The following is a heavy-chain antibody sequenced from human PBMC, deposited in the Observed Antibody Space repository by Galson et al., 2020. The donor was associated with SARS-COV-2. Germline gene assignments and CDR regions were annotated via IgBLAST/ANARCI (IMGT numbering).Heavy chain of an antibody. CDR2: IYDSGNT. CDR3: ARDRGKKGPWKTGGGFDD. Sequence: SETLSLTCTVSGGTISGGGYNWNWIRQHPGKGLEWIRDIYDSGNTHYNPSVKSRITISVDTSKNQFSLRLGSVTAADTAIYYCARDRGKKGPWKTGGGFDDWGQGILVTVSS. J-gene: IGHJ4*02. CDR1: GGTISGGGYN. V-gene: IGHV4-31*03. D-gene: IGHD3-10*01.